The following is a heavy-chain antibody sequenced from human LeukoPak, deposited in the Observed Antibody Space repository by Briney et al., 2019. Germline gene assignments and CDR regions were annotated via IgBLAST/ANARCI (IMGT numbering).Heavy chain of an antibody. CDR1: GFTFSSYA. Sequence: GGSLRLSCAASGFTFSSYAMSWVRQAPGKGLEWVSAISGSGGSTYYADSVKGRFTISRDNAKNSLYLQMNSLRAEDTAVYYCARANPPAISFFDYWGQGTLVTVSS. CDR3: ARANPPAISFFDY. V-gene: IGHV3-23*01. D-gene: IGHD3-9*01. CDR2: ISGSGGST. J-gene: IGHJ4*02.